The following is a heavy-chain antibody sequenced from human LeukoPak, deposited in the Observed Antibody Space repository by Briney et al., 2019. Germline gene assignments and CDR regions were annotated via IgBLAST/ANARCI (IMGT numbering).Heavy chain of an antibody. Sequence: PSETLSLTCTVSGGSISSSSYYWGWIRQPPGKGLEWIGSIYYSGSTNYNPSLKSRVTISVDTSKNQFSLKLSSVTAADTAVYYCARVTNYYGSGSSYFDYWGQGTLVTVSS. CDR1: GGSISSSSYY. CDR3: ARVTNYYGSGSSYFDY. D-gene: IGHD3-10*01. CDR2: IYYSGST. J-gene: IGHJ4*02. V-gene: IGHV4-39*07.